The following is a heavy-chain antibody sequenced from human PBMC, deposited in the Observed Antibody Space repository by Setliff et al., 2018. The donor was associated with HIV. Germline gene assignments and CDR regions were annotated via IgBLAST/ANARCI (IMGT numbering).Heavy chain of an antibody. CDR3: ARDSRFSSDYGDFDY. CDR2: IRGSGSFT. CDR1: GFTFSNYN. D-gene: IGHD3-22*01. Sequence: GGSLRLSCVASGFTFSNYNMNWVRQAPGKGLEWVSSIRGSGSFTYYADSVKGRFTISRDNAKNSLYLQMDSLRAEDTAVYYCARDSRFSSDYGDFDYWGQGALVTVSS. V-gene: IGHV3-21*01. J-gene: IGHJ4*02.